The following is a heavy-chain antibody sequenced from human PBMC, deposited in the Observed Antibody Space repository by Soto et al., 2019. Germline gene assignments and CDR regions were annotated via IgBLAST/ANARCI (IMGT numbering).Heavy chain of an antibody. J-gene: IGHJ6*02. CDR2: IIPIFGTA. V-gene: IGHV1-69*13. D-gene: IGHD3-10*01. Sequence: ASVKVSCKASGGTFSSYAISWVRQAPGQGLEWMGGIIPIFGTANYAQKFQGRATITADESTSTAYMELSSLRSEDTAVYYCARVGYYGSGSKYYYYGMDVWGQGTTVTVSS. CDR1: GGTFSSYA. CDR3: ARVGYYGSGSKYYYYGMDV.